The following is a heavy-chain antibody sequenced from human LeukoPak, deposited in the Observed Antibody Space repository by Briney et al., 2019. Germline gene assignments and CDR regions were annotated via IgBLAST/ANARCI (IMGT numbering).Heavy chain of an antibody. D-gene: IGHD3-10*01. J-gene: IGHJ5*02. CDR3: ARSITWFDP. CDR2: INHSGST. Sequence: SETLSLTCVVYGGSFSGYYWSWIRQPPGKGLEWIGEINHSGSTNYNPSLKSRVTISVDTSKNQFSLKLSSVTAADTAVYYCARSITWFDPWGQGTLVTVSS. CDR1: GGSFSGYY. V-gene: IGHV4-34*01.